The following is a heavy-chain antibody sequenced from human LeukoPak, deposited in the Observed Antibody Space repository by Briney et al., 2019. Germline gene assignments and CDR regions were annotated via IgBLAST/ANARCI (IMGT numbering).Heavy chain of an antibody. Sequence: PGGSLRLSCAASGFTFSSYPTHWVRQAPGKGLEWVAVISNDGSNKYYADSVKGRFTISRDNSKNTLYVQMNSLRAEDTTVYYCARGSDYSHFDYWGQGTLVTVSS. V-gene: IGHV3-30-3*01. CDR2: ISNDGSNK. CDR1: GFTFSSYP. CDR3: ARGSDYSHFDY. D-gene: IGHD4-11*01. J-gene: IGHJ4*02.